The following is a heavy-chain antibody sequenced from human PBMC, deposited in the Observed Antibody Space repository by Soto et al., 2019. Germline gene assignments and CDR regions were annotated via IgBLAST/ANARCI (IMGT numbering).Heavy chain of an antibody. D-gene: IGHD1-26*01. CDR3: ARGVTAGVDY. J-gene: IGHJ4*02. Sequence: QVQLVQSGAEVREPGASVKVSCKASGYSFTSLDINWVRQTTGQGLEWMGWMHPSSGRTGYAQKFQGRVTMTRDTSINTAYMELSSLTSDDTAFYYCARGVTAGVDYGGQGTLVTVSS. V-gene: IGHV1-8*01. CDR2: MHPSSGRT. CDR1: GYSFTSLD.